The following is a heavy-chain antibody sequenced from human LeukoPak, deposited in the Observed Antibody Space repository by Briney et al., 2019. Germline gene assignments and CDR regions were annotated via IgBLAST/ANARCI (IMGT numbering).Heavy chain of an antibody. CDR2: INHSGST. Sequence: SETLSLTCAVYGGSFSGYYWSWIRQPPGKGLEWIGEINHSGSTNYNPSLKSRVTISVDTSKNQFSLKLSSVTAADTAVYYCARGNFGYSYGYFDYWCQGTLVTVSS. D-gene: IGHD5-18*01. V-gene: IGHV4-34*01. J-gene: IGHJ4*02. CDR1: GGSFSGYY. CDR3: ARGNFGYSYGYFDY.